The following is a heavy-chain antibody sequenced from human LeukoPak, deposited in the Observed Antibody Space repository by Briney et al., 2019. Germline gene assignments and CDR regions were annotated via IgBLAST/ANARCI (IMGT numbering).Heavy chain of an antibody. J-gene: IGHJ4*02. CDR1: GFTFSSHA. CDR2: ISSSGGST. D-gene: IGHD5-12*01. CDR3: AKGAATMGDC. V-gene: IGHV3-23*01. Sequence: GGSLRLSCAASGFTFSSHAMSWVRQAPGKGLEWASGISSSGGSTYYADSVKGRFTISRDNSKNTLYLQMNSLRGEDKAVYYCAKGAATMGDCWGQGILVTVS.